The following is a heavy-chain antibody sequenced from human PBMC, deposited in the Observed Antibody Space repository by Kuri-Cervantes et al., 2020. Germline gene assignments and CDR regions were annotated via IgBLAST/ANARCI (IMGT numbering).Heavy chain of an antibody. D-gene: IGHD2-15*01. J-gene: IGHJ4*02. V-gene: IGHV3-74*01. CDR3: AGGVCSGGSCYPDY. CDR1: GFTFSTFL. CDR2: ISSDGGST. Sequence: GGSLRLSCEASGFTFSTFLMHWVRQAPGKGLVWVSRISSDGGSTSYADSVKGRFTISRDNAKNTLFLSMKSLRAEDTAVYYCAGGVCSGGSCYPDYWGQGTLVTVSS.